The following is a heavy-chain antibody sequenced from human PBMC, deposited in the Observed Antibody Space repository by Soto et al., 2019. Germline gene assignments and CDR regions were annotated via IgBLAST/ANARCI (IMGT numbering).Heavy chain of an antibody. CDR1: GGSISSDDYY. D-gene: IGHD2-15*01. V-gene: IGHV4-61*08. J-gene: IGHJ4*02. CDR3: ARTTTLEHSLDY. Sequence: AETLSLTFTVSGGSISSDDYYWTVIRQPPVKGLERIGYIYHSWSTNYNPSLNSLVTMSADTPKNQFSLQLSSVTTAETAIYYCARTTTLEHSLDYWGRGTLVTVSS. CDR2: IYHSWST.